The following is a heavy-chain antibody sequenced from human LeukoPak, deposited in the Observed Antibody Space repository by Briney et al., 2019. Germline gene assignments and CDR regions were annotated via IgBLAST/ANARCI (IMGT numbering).Heavy chain of an antibody. CDR1: GFNLNYYA. CDR3: ARDYDTSGYHPAGGGY. V-gene: IGHV3-30*04. D-gene: IGHD3-22*01. Sequence: GGSLRLSCSAAGFNLNYYALKWVRQTPGGGLEGVALIAQDAKGRNEQYAASLRGPFIISRETSKKTVSLQINGLNVADTAVYYCARDYDTSGYHPAGGGYWGQGTRVTVSS. J-gene: IGHJ4*02. CDR2: IAQDAKGRNE.